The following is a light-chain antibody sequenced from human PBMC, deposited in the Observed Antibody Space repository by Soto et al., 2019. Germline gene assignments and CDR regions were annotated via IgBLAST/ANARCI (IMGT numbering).Light chain of an antibody. CDR3: SSYTSSSTLV. Sequence: QSALAQPASVSGSPGQSITISCTGTSSDVGGYNYVSWYQQHPGKDPKLMIYEVSSRPSGVSNRFSGSKSGNTASLTISGLQAEDEADYYCSSYTSSSTLVFGTGTKVTVL. CDR1: SSDVGGYNY. V-gene: IGLV2-14*01. CDR2: EVS. J-gene: IGLJ1*01.